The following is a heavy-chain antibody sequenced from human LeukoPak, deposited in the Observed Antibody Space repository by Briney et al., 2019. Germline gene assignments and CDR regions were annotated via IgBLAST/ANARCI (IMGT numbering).Heavy chain of an antibody. J-gene: IGHJ4*02. V-gene: IGHV3-23*01. CDR1: GFTFSSYA. CDR2: ISGSGGST. D-gene: IGHD2-2*01. Sequence: GGSLRLSCAASGFTFSSYAMSWVRQAAGEGLEWVSAISGSGGSTYYADSVKGRFTISRDNSKNTLYLQMNSLRAEDTAVYYCAKSLVPQDYFDYWGQGTLVTVSS. CDR3: AKSLVPQDYFDY.